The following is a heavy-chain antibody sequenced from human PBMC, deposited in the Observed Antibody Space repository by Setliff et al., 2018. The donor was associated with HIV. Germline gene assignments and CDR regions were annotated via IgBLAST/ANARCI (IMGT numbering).Heavy chain of an antibody. CDR1: GGTFSSYA. CDR2: IIPILGIA. Sequence: SVKVSCKASGGTFSSYAINWVRQAPGQGLEWMGGIIPILGIANYAQKFQGRVTITADKSTSTVYMELSSLRSEDTAVYYCVRAYDQDFQHWGQGTVVTVSS. V-gene: IGHV1-69*10. J-gene: IGHJ1*01. CDR3: VRAYDQDFQH. D-gene: IGHD3-22*01.